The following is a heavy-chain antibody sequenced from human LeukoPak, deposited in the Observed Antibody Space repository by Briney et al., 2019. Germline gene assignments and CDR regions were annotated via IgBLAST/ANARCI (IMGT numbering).Heavy chain of an antibody. CDR2: INPSGGST. J-gene: IGHJ5*02. D-gene: IGHD6-13*01. CDR3: ARDYSSSWYDTLPGA. Sequence: GASVKVSCKASGYTFTSYYMHWVRQAPGQGLEWMGIINPSGGSTSYAQKFQGRVTLTRDTSTSTVYMELSSLRSEDTAVYYCARDYSSSWYDTLPGAWGQGTLVTVSS. V-gene: IGHV1-46*01. CDR1: GYTFTSYY.